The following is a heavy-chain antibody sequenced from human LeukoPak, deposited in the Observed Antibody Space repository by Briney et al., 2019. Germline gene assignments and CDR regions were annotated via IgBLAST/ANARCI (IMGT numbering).Heavy chain of an antibody. J-gene: IGHJ4*02. V-gene: IGHV3-30*18. CDR3: AKKYDYVWGSPGD. Sequence: QSGRSLRLSCAASGFTFSSNGMHWVRQAPGKGLEWVAVISYDGSNKYYADSVKGRFTISRDNSKNTLYLQMNSLRAEDTAVYYCAKKYDYVWGSPGDWGQGTLVTVSS. CDR1: GFTFSSNG. D-gene: IGHD3-16*01. CDR2: ISYDGSNK.